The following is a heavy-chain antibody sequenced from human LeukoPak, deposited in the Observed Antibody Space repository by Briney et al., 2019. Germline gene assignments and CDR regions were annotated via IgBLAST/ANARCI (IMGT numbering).Heavy chain of an antibody. Sequence: SETLSLTCTVSGGSISSSSYYWGWIRQPPGKGLEWIGSTYYSGSTYYNPSLKSRVTISVDTSKNQFSLKLSSVTAADTAVYYCARVVRYYDILTGYHDYWGQGTLVTVSS. D-gene: IGHD3-9*01. CDR2: TYYSGST. CDR1: GGSISSSSYY. V-gene: IGHV4-39*01. J-gene: IGHJ4*02. CDR3: ARVVRYYDILTGYHDY.